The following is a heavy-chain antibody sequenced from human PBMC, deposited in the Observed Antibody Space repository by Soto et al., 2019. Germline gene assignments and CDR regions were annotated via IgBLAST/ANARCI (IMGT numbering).Heavy chain of an antibody. CDR3: ARSPRPXIWGXYRYTDYYFDY. V-gene: IGHV3-23*01. Sequence: EVQLLESGGGLVQPGGSLRLSCAASGFTFSSYAMSWVRQAPGKGLEWVSVISGSGGSTYYADSVKGRFTISRDNSKNTLYLQMNSLRAEDTAVYYCARSPRPXIWGXYRYTDYYFDYWGQGTLVTVSS. J-gene: IGHJ4*02. D-gene: IGHD3-16*02. CDR1: GFTFSSYA. CDR2: ISGSGGST.